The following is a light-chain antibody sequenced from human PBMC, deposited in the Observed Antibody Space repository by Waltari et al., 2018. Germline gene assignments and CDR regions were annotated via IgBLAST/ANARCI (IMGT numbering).Light chain of an antibody. J-gene: IGLJ2*01. CDR1: SSDVGGYNS. V-gene: IGLV2-14*01. CDR3: SSYTSSSTLV. CDR2: DVN. Sequence: QSALTQPASVSGSPGQSTTISCTGTSSDVGGYNSVSWYQQHPGKAPKLMIYDVNKRPSGVSNRFSGSKSGNTASLTISGLQAEDEADYYCSSYTSSSTLVFGGGTKLTVL.